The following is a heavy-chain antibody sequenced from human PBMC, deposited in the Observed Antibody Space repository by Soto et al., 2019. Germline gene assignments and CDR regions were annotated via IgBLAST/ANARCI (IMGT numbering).Heavy chain of an antibody. J-gene: IGHJ6*02. V-gene: IGHV4-59*01. CDR2: IYYSGST. D-gene: IGHD3-22*01. CDR3: ARDGGYYDSSGFGMDV. CDR1: GGSISSYY. Sequence: PSETLSLTCTVSGGSISSYYWSWIRQPPGKGLEWIGYIYYSGSTNYNPSLKSRVTISVDTSKNQFSLRAEDTAVYYCARDGGYYDSSGFGMDVWGQGTTVTVSS.